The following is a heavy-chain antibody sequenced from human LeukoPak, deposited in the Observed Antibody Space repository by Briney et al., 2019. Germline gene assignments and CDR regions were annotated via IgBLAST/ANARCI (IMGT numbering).Heavy chain of an antibody. V-gene: IGHV5-51*01. CDR3: ARRMDSGGFNWFDS. D-gene: IGHD3-22*01. CDR1: GYSFSSYW. Sequence: GESLQISCQGSGYSFSSYWIGWGRQMPGKGLEWMGIIYPGDSDTRNSPSFQGQVTISADKSISTAYLQWSSLKASDTAMYYCARRMDSGGFNWFDSWGQGTLVTVSS. J-gene: IGHJ5*01. CDR2: IYPGDSDT.